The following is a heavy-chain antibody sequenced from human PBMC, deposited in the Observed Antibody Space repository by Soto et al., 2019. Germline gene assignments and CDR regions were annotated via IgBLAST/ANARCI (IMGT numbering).Heavy chain of an antibody. D-gene: IGHD3-3*01. CDR3: RLASGYYSDAFDI. CDR1: GGSISSSSYY. CDR2: IYYSGST. J-gene: IGHJ3*02. V-gene: IGHV4-39*01. Sequence: SETLSLTCTVSGGSISSSSYYWGWIRQPPGKGLEWIGSIYYSGSTYYNPSLKSRVTISVDTSKNQFSLKLSSVTAADTAVYYCRLASGYYSDAFDIWGQGAMVTVSS.